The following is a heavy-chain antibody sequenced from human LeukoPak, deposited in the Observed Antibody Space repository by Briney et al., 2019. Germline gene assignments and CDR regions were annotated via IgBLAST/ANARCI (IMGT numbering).Heavy chain of an antibody. D-gene: IGHD6-13*01. CDR1: GFTFSSYA. Sequence: PGGSLRLSCAASGFTFSSYAMSWVRQAPGKGLEWVSAISGSGGSTYYADSVKGRFTISRDNSKNTLYLQMNSLRAEDTAVYYCARESASSWTGNWFDPWGQGTLVTVSS. V-gene: IGHV3-23*01. J-gene: IGHJ5*02. CDR2: ISGSGGST. CDR3: ARESASSWTGNWFDP.